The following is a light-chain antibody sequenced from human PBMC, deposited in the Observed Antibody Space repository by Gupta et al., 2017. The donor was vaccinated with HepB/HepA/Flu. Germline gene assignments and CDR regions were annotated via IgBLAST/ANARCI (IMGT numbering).Light chain of an antibody. J-gene: IGLJ1*01. V-gene: IGLV2-14*01. Sequence: QSALTQPASVSRSPGQSITISCTGTSSDVGGYNYVSWYQQHPGKAPKLMIYDVSNRPSGVSNRFSGSKSGNTASLTISGLQAEDEADYYYSSYTSSSTLDVFGTGTKVTVL. CDR1: SSDVGGYNY. CDR2: DVS. CDR3: SSYTSSSTLDV.